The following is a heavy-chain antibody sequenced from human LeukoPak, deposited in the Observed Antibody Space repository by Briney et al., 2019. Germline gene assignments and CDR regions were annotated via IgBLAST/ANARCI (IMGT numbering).Heavy chain of an antibody. CDR1: GGSISSSSYY. V-gene: IGHV4-39*07. Sequence: PSETLSLTCTVSGGSISSSSYYWGWIRQPPGKGLEWIGSIYYSGSTYYNPSLKSRVTISVDTSKNQFSVKLSSVTAADTAVYYCARDRGYYDSSGYYYPDAFDIWGQGTMVTV. CDR2: IYYSGST. D-gene: IGHD3-22*01. J-gene: IGHJ3*02. CDR3: ARDRGYYDSSGYYYPDAFDI.